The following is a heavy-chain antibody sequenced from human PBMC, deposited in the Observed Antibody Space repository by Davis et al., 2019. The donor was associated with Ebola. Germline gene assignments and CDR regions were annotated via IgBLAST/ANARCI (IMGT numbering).Heavy chain of an antibody. CDR1: GYTFTSYA. J-gene: IGHJ6*02. Sequence: ASVKVSCKASGYTFTSYAMHWVRQAPGQRLEWMGWINAGNGNTKYSQKFQSRVTITRDTSASTAYMELSSLRSEDTAVYYCARDQVTIFGVVIFGMDVWGQGTTVTVSS. V-gene: IGHV1-3*01. CDR3: ARDQVTIFGVVIFGMDV. D-gene: IGHD3-3*01. CDR2: INAGNGNT.